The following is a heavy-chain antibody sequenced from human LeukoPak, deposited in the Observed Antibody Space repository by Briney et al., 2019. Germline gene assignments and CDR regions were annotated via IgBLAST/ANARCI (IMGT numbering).Heavy chain of an antibody. D-gene: IGHD5-18*01. CDR3: ARGYAYGPNYYFDY. Sequence: TPSETLSLTCIVSGGSISSYYWSWIRQPAGKGLEWIGRIYTTGNTNYNPSLKSRVTVSIDTSKKQFSLKLSSVTAADTASYYCARGYAYGPNYYFDYWGQGTLVTVSS. J-gene: IGHJ4*02. CDR1: GGSISSYY. CDR2: IYTTGNT. V-gene: IGHV4-4*07.